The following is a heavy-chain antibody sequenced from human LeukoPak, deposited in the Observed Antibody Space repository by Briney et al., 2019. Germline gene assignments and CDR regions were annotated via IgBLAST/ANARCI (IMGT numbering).Heavy chain of an antibody. CDR1: GVSISTFY. CDR3: ATNAAVATSRSWFDP. V-gene: IGHV4-59*08. J-gene: IGHJ5*02. CDR2: IYYTGSN. D-gene: IGHD6-25*01. Sequence: PSETLSLTCTVSGVSISTFYWSWIRQPPGEGPEWIGYIYYTGSNTYNPSLKSRVTMSVDTSKNQCSLQLSSVTAADTAVYYCATNAAVATSRSWFDPWGQGTLVTVSS.